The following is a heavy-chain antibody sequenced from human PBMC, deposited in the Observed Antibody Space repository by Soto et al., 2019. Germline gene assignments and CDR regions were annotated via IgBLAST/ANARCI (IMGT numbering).Heavy chain of an antibody. CDR3: VRHSGLERGHYYYGMDV. Sequence: QVQLVQSGAEVKKPGSSVKVSCKASGGTFSSYAISWVRQAPGQGLEWMGGIIPIFGTANYAQKFQGRVTITADESTSTAYMELSSLRSEDTAVYYCVRHSGLERGHYYYGMDVWGQGTTVTVSS. V-gene: IGHV1-69*12. D-gene: IGHD1-1*01. CDR1: GGTFSSYA. CDR2: IIPIFGTA. J-gene: IGHJ6*02.